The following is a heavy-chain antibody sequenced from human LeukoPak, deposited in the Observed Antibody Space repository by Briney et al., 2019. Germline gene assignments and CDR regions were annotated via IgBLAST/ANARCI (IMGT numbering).Heavy chain of an antibody. V-gene: IGHV3-30*04. CDR1: GFTFSSYA. J-gene: IGHJ5*02. D-gene: IGHD2-2*01. CDR2: ISYDGSNK. CDR3: ARGLPMPSS. Sequence: GRSLRLSCTASGFTFSSYAMHWVRQAPGKGLEWAAVISYDGSNKYYADSEKGRFTISRDNSKNTLYLLMNSLRAEDTAVYYCARGLPMPSSWGQGTLVTVSS.